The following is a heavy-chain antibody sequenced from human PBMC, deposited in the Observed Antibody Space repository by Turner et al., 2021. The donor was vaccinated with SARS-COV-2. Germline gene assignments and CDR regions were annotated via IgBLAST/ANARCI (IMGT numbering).Heavy chain of an antibody. CDR3: ARVSGAAVWGNYAF. D-gene: IGHD3-16*01. CDR2: MKQDGSEK. CDR1: GVTFTHYW. Sequence: EVQLVEYGVGFVHAGASLRLFCASSGVTFTHYWMGWVRQATGKGPEWVANMKQDGSEKYYVEYVKGRFTISRDNAKNSLYLQMSSLRAEETDVYYCARVSGAAVWGNYAF. V-gene: IGHV3-7*01. J-gene: IGHJ3*01.